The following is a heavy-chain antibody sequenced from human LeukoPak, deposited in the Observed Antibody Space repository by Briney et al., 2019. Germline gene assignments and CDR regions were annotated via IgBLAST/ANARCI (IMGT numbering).Heavy chain of an antibody. V-gene: IGHV4-34*01. CDR3: ASGPTNCSGGSCPPGY. J-gene: IGHJ4*02. CDR1: GGSFSGYY. Sequence: PSETLSLTCAVYGGSFSGYYWSWIRQPPGKGLEWIGEINHSGSTNYNPSLKSRVTISVDTSKNQFSLKLSSVTAADTAVYYCASGPTNCSGGSCPPGYWGQGTLVTVSS. D-gene: IGHD2-15*01. CDR2: INHSGST.